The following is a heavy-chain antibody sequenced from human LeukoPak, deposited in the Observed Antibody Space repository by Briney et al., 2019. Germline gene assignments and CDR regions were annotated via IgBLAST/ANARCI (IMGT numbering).Heavy chain of an antibody. J-gene: IGHJ4*02. CDR1: GFSFSRHW. CDR3: AKDKDGSGSYLFLR. Sequence: GGSLRLSCAASGFSFSRHWMYWVRLAPGRGLVWVSDISGSGGSTSYADSVKGRFTISRDNSKNTLYLQMNSLRAEDTAVYYCAKDKDGSGSYLFLRWGQGTLVTVSS. D-gene: IGHD3-10*01. CDR2: ISGSGGST. V-gene: IGHV3-23*01.